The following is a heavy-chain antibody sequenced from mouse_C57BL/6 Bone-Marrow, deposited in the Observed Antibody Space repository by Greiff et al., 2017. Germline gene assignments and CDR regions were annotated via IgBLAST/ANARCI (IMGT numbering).Heavy chain of an antibody. V-gene: IGHV1-7*01. CDR3: ASGWLLPLYYFDY. J-gene: IGHJ2*01. D-gene: IGHD2-3*01. CDR2: INPSSGYT. Sequence: QVQLQQSGAELAKPGASVKLSCKASGYTFTSYWMHWVKQRPGQGLEWIGYINPSSGYTKYNQKFKGKATLTVDTSSSTAYMQLSSLTSEDSAVYYCASGWLLPLYYFDYWGQGTTLTVSS. CDR1: GYTFTSYW.